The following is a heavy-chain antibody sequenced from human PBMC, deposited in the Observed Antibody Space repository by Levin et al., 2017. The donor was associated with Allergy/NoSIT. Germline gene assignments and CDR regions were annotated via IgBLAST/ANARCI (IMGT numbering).Heavy chain of an antibody. CDR1: GYTLTELS. CDR2: YDPEDGET. D-gene: IGHD4-17*01. V-gene: IGHV1-24*01. CDR3: ATGYGDYIPLDDGMDV. Sequence: ASVKVSCKVSGYTLTELSMHWVRQAPGKGLEWMGGYDPEDGETIYAQKLQGRVTMTEDTSTDTAYMELSSLRSEDTAVYYCATGYGDYIPLDDGMDVWCQGTTVTVSS. J-gene: IGHJ6*02.